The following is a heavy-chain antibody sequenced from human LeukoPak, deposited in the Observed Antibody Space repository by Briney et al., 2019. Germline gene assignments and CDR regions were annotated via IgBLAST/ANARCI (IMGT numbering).Heavy chain of an antibody. CDR3: AKDTNGLPDY. V-gene: IGHV3-48*04. D-gene: IGHD2-8*01. J-gene: IGHJ4*02. CDR1: GFTFSSYR. CDR2: ISSSSSTI. Sequence: PGGSLRLSCAASGFTFSSYRMNWVRQAPGKGLEWISYISSSSSTIYYADSVKGRFTISRDNSKNSLYLQMNSLRAEDTALYYCAKDTNGLPDYWGQGTLVTVSS.